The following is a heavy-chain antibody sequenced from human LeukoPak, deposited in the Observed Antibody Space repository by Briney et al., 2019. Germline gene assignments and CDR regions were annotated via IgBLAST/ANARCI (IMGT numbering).Heavy chain of an antibody. CDR2: IYYSGST. D-gene: IGHD6-19*01. Sequence: PSETLSLTCAVYGGSFSGYYWSWIRQPPGKGLEWIGSIYYSGSTYYNPSLKSRVTISVDTSKNQFSLKLSSVTAADTAVYYCASLPVAGVRLWVSDWGQGTLVTVSS. CDR3: ASLPVAGVRLWVSD. CDR1: GGSFSGYY. V-gene: IGHV4-34*01. J-gene: IGHJ4*02.